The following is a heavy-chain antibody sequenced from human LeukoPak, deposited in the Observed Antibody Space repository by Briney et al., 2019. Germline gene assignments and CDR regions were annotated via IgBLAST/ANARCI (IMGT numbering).Heavy chain of an antibody. V-gene: IGHV3-53*01. J-gene: IGHJ4*02. CDR2: SHSSGNT. Sequence: EGSLRLSCAASGFTIRTTYMSWVRQAPGKGLEWVSVSHSSGNTYYADSVKGRFTISRANSKNTLYLQMNSLRAEDTAVYYSARGGVAGSDFDYWGQGTLVTVSS. CDR1: GFTIRTTY. D-gene: IGHD6-19*01. CDR3: ARGGVAGSDFDY.